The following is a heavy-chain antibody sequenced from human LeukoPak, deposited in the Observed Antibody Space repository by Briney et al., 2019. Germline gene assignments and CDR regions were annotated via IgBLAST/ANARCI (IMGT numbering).Heavy chain of an antibody. CDR2: IYYSGST. V-gene: IGHV4-31*03. CDR1: GGSISSGGYY. J-gene: IGHJ4*02. D-gene: IGHD6-19*01. CDR3: ARVQWLAIFDY. Sequence: SQTLSLTCTVSGGSISSGGYYWRWIRQHPGKGLEWIGYIYYSGSTYYNPSLKSRVTISVDTSKNQFSLKLSSVTAADTAVYYCARVQWLAIFDYWGQGTLVTVSS.